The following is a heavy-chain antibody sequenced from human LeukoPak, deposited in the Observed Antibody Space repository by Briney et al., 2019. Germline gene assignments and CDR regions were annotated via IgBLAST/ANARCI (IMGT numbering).Heavy chain of an antibody. V-gene: IGHV4-61*02. CDR3: ARGGGEFNWLDP. J-gene: IGHJ5*02. CDR2: IYTSGST. D-gene: IGHD3-10*01. Sequence: PSQTLSLTCTVSGGSISSGSYYWTWIRQPAGKGPEWIGRIYTSGSTNYSPSLESRVTISLDTSNNQFSLKLSSVTAADTAVYYCARGGGEFNWLDPWGQGTLVTVSS. CDR1: GGSISSGSYY.